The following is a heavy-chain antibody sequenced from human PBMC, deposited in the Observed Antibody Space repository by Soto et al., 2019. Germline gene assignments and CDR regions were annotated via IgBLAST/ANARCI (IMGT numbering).Heavy chain of an antibody. CDR3: ARVPDY. J-gene: IGHJ4*02. CDR2: IKGEADGGTT. V-gene: IGHV3-15*01. Sequence: GGSLRLSCAASGFTFSNAWMSWVRQAPGKGLEWVGRIKGEADGGTTDYAAPVKGRITTSRDHSKDTLYLQMNSLKTADTAVYYCARVPDYWGQGTLVTVSS. CDR1: GFTFSNAW.